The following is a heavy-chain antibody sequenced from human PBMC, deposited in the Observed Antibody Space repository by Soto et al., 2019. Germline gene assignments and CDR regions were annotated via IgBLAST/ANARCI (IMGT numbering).Heavy chain of an antibody. J-gene: IGHJ6*02. D-gene: IGHD3-3*01. CDR2: FRSSGDDGTT. CDR1: GFTFSSYS. V-gene: IGHV3-23*01. Sequence: EVQLLESGGGLVQPGGSLRLSCAASGFTFSSYSMSWVRQAPGKGLEWVSGFRSSGDDGTTYYADSVKGRFTISRDNSKNTLYLQMNSLRAEDTAVYYCARGDSYYDFWSGPLRGYYYYGMDVWGQGTTVTVSS. CDR3: ARGDSYYDFWSGPLRGYYYYGMDV.